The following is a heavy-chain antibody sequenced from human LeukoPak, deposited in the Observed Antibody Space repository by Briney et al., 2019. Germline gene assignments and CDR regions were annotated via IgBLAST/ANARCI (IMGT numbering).Heavy chain of an antibody. CDR1: GYTFTSYD. D-gene: IGHD3-22*01. Sequence: ASVKVSCKASGYTFTSYDINWVRQATGQGLEWMGWMNPNSGNTGYAQKFQGRVTITADKSTSTAYMELSSLRSEDTAVYYCARDEGGGLYDSSGYYIYWGQGTLVTVSS. CDR3: ARDEGGGLYDSSGYYIY. CDR2: MNPNSGNT. J-gene: IGHJ4*02. V-gene: IGHV1-8*01.